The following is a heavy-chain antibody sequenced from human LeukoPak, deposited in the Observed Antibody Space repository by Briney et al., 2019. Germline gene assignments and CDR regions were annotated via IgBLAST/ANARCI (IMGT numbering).Heavy chain of an antibody. CDR3: SRGSGWLSVY. Sequence: GGSLRLSCAASGFTFSSYWMSWVRQAPGKGLEWIGFISGGTTEYAASVKGRFTISKDDSTSIAYLQMNSLTTEDTAVYYCSRGSGWLSVYWGQGTLVTVSS. CDR1: GFTFSSYW. V-gene: IGHV3-49*04. D-gene: IGHD6-19*01. J-gene: IGHJ4*02. CDR2: ISGGTT.